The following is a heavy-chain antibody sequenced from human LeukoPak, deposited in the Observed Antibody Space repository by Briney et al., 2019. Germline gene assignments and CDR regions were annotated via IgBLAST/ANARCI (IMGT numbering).Heavy chain of an antibody. CDR1: GYTFGDYF. CDR2: VNPNTSGT. Sequence: ASVKVSCKASGYTFGDYFMHWVRQAPGQGLEWMGWVNPNTSGTNYAQKFQGRVTMTGDTSISTAYMELSRLRSDDTAVYYCARVYGFWSLNTDYWGQGTLVTVSS. D-gene: IGHD3-3*01. CDR3: ARVYGFWSLNTDY. V-gene: IGHV1-2*02. J-gene: IGHJ4*02.